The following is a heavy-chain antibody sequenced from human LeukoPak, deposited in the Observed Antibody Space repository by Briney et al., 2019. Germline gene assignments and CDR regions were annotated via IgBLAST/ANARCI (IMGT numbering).Heavy chain of an antibody. CDR2: IIPIFGTA. D-gene: IGHD3-22*01. V-gene: IGHV1-69*13. CDR3: ARQGSGIPTSDDYYDSSGYSMDY. J-gene: IGHJ4*02. Sequence: SVKVSCKASGYMFTSYAMNWVRQAPGQGLEWMGGIIPIFGTANYAQKFQGRVTITADESTSTAYMELGSLRSEDTAVYYCARQGSGIPTSDDYYDSSGYSMDYWGQGTLVTVSS. CDR1: GYMFTSYA.